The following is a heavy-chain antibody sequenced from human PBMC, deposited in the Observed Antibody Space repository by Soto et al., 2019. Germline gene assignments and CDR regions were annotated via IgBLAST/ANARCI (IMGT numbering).Heavy chain of an antibody. Sequence: SETLSLTCGVSDGTVASSHWWSWVRQSPGGGLEWIGNVYHTGDTNFNPSLQSRITISVDKSNNQFSLRLNSLTAADTAVYFCAREIVTAGGNNYFDPWGPGTLVTVSS. CDR3: AREIVTAGGNNYFDP. D-gene: IGHD2-21*02. CDR1: DGTVASSHW. V-gene: IGHV4-4*02. J-gene: IGHJ5*02. CDR2: VYHTGDT.